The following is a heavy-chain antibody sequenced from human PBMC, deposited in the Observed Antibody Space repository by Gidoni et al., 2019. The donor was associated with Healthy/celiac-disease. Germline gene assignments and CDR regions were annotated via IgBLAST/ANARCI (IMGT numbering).Heavy chain of an antibody. J-gene: IGHJ4*02. CDR2: ISGSGGRT. CDR3: AKDASPYDILTGYLGY. D-gene: IGHD3-9*01. CDR1: GFTFISYA. V-gene: IGHV3-23*01. Sequence: EVQLLESGGGLVQPGGSLRLSCAASGFTFISYAMSLGRQAPGKGLEGVSAISGSGGRTYYADSVKGRFTISRDNSKNTLYLQMNSLRAEDTAVYYCAKDASPYDILTGYLGYWGQGTLVTVSS.